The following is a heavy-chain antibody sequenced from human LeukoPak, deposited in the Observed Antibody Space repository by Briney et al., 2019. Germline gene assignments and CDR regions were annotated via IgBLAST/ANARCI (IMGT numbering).Heavy chain of an antibody. V-gene: IGHV4-59*01. Sequence: SETLSLTCTVSGGSISSYYWSWIRQPPGKGLEWIGYIYYSRSTNYNPSLKSRVTISVDTSKNQFSLKLSSVTAADTAVYYCARGWDVGTFDYWGQGTLVTVSS. CDR1: GGSISSYY. J-gene: IGHJ4*02. CDR3: ARGWDVGTFDY. D-gene: IGHD2/OR15-2a*01. CDR2: IYYSRST.